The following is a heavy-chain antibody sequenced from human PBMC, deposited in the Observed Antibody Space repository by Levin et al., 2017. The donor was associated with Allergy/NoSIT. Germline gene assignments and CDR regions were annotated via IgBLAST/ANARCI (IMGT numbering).Heavy chain of an antibody. CDR3: AREAPRRALVVVAADPYNWFDP. J-gene: IGHJ5*02. CDR1: GYTFTSYY. CDR2: INPSGGST. D-gene: IGHD2-15*01. V-gene: IGHV1-46*01. Sequence: ASVKVSCKASGYTFTSYYMHWVRQAPGQGLEWMGIINPSGGSTSYAQKFQGRVTMTRDTSTSTVYMELSSLRSEDTAVYYCAREAPRRALVVVAADPYNWFDPWGQGTLVTVSS.